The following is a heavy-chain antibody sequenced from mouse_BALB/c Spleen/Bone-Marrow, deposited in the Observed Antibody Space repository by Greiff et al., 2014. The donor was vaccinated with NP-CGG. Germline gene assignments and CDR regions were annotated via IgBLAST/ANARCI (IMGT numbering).Heavy chain of an antibody. D-gene: IGHD2-1*01. J-gene: IGHJ2*01. V-gene: IGHV1-69*02. CDR3: TLLSSIDY. CDR2: IYPSGGNT. Sequence: QVQLQQPGAELVRPGASVKLSCKASGYTFTSYWMNWVQQRPGQGLEWIGNIYPSGGNTNYHQNFKDKVTMTGDKSYNTAYMQLSSPTSEDTAVYYCTLLSSIDYWGQGTTLTVSS. CDR1: GYTFTSYW.